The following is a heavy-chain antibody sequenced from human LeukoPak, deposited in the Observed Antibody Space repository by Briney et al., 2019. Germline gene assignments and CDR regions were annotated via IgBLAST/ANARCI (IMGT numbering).Heavy chain of an antibody. CDR1: GGTFSNYA. V-gene: IGHV1-69*01. CDR2: IIPIFGTA. Sequence: GASVKVSCTASGGTFSNYAISWVRQAPGQGLEWMGGIIPIFGTANYAQKFQGRVTITADESTSTAYMELSSLRSEDTAVYYCARVGQLLPYYLDYWGQGTLVTVSS. CDR3: ARVGQLLPYYLDY. D-gene: IGHD2-2*01. J-gene: IGHJ4*02.